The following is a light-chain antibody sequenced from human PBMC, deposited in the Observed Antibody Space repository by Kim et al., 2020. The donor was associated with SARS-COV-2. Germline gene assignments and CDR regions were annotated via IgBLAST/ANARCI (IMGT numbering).Light chain of an antibody. CDR2: SNN. Sequence: ELTQPPSASRTPGQRVTISCSGSSSNIGSNTANWYQQLPGTAPKPLIYSNNQRPSGVPDRFSGSKSGTSASLAISGLQSEDEADYYCATWDDSLYGWVFGGGTQLTVL. CDR1: SSNIGSNT. J-gene: IGLJ3*02. V-gene: IGLV1-44*01. CDR3: ATWDDSLYGWV.